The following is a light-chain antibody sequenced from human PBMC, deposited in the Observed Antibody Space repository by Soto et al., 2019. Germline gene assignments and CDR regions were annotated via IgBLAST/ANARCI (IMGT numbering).Light chain of an antibody. CDR1: QSVSSY. CDR2: DAS. J-gene: IGKJ5*01. CDR3: QQRSNWIT. Sequence: EIVLTQSPATLSLSPGERATLSCRASQSVSSYLAWYQQKPGQAPRLLIYDASNGATGIPARFSGSGSGTDFTLTISSLEPEDFAVYYCQQRSNWITFGQGTRLEMK. V-gene: IGKV3-11*01.